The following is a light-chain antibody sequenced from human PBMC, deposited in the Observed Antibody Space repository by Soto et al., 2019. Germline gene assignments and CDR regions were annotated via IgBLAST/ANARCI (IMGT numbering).Light chain of an antibody. Sequence: DIQMTRSPSTLSASVGDRVTITCRASQSISSWLAWYQQKPGKAPKLLSYDASSLESGVPSRLSGSGSGTEFTLTISSLQPDDFATYYCQQYNSYSTFGDGTKVEIK. CDR3: QQYNSYST. CDR2: DAS. J-gene: IGKJ1*01. V-gene: IGKV1-5*01. CDR1: QSISSW.